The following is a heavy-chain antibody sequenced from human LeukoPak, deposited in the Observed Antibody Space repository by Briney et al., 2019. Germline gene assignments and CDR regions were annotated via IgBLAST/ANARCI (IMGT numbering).Heavy chain of an antibody. D-gene: IGHD3-16*01. CDR1: GFTFSSSA. CDR2: IPASGPKT. J-gene: IGHJ4*02. CDR3: VKEASKTFGIYTADY. Sequence: GGSLRLSCAASGFTFSSSAMGWVRRAPQKGLEWVSAIPASGPKTYYTGSVRGRFTISRDNSKNTVYLQMQSLSAEDTAVYYCVKEASKTFGIYTADYWGRGTLVTVSS. V-gene: IGHV3-23*01.